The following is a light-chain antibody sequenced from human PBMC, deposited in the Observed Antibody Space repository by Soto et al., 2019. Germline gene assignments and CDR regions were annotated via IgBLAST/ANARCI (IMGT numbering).Light chain of an antibody. CDR3: QQYDNLLSS. J-gene: IGKJ3*01. V-gene: IGKV1-33*01. CDR2: DSA. CDR1: QDISNY. Sequence: DIQMTQSPSSLSASVGDRVTITCQASQDISNYLNWYQQKPGKAPKLLIYDSANLETRVPSRFCVSGSGTDFIYTISSLQPEDIATSYCQQYDNLLSSFGPGTKVDIK.